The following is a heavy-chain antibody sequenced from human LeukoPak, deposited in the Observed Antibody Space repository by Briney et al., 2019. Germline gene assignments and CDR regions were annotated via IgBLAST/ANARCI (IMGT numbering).Heavy chain of an antibody. CDR3: ASGPSYSGSNEYFDS. CDR1: GYTFSSYT. CDR2: INTNTGNP. D-gene: IGHD1-26*01. Sequence: ASVKVSCKASGYTFSSYTMNWVRQAPGQGLEWMGWINTNTGNPTYAQDYTGRFVFSMDTSVSTTYLQISRLKAEDTAVYYCASGPSYSGSNEYFDSWGQGTLVTVSS. V-gene: IGHV7-4-1*02. J-gene: IGHJ4*02.